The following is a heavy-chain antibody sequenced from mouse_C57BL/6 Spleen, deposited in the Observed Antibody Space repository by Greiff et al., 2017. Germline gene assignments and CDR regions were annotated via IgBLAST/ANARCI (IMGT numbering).Heavy chain of an antibody. CDR3: ARRGGWYFDY. Sequence: QVQLQQPGAELVRPGSSVKLSCKASGYTFTSYWMHWVKQRPIQGLEWIGNIDPSNSDTHYNQKFKDKATLTVDKSSSTAYMQLSSLTSEDSAVYYCARRGGWYFDYWGQGTTLTVSS. D-gene: IGHD1-1*02. CDR1: GYTFTSYW. CDR2: IDPSNSDT. V-gene: IGHV1-52*01. J-gene: IGHJ2*01.